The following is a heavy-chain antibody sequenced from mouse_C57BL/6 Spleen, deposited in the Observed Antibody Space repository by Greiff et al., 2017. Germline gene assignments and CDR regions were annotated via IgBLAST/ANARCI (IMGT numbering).Heavy chain of an antibody. J-gene: IGHJ3*01. Sequence: VQLQQSGAELVKPGASVKISCKASGYAFSSYWMNWVKQRPGKGLEWIGQIYPGDGDTNYNGKFKGKATLTADKSSSTAYMQLSSLTSEDSAVYFCAREGLTTVPFAYGGQGTLVTVSA. V-gene: IGHV1-80*01. D-gene: IGHD1-1*01. CDR1: GYAFSSYW. CDR3: AREGLTTVPFAY. CDR2: IYPGDGDT.